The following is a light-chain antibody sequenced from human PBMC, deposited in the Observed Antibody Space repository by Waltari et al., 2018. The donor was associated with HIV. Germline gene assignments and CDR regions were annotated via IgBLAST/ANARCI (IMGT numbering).Light chain of an antibody. CDR3: CSYADTYFVL. J-gene: IGLJ2*01. Sequence: QSALTQPRSVSGSPGQSVTISCTGTSSDVGGYNYVSWYQHHPNKGPKLLIYDVNKRPSGVPDRFSGSKSGNTASLTISGLQAEDEAYYYCCSYADTYFVLFGGRTKLTVL. V-gene: IGLV2-11*01. CDR2: DVN. CDR1: SSDVGGYNY.